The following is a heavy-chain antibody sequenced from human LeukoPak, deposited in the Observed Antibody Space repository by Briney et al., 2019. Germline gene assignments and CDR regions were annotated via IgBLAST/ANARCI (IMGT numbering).Heavy chain of an antibody. CDR2: VNPTSGGT. V-gene: IGHV1-2*02. D-gene: IGHD3-9*01. CDR1: GYTFTGYY. Sequence: ASVKVSCKASGYTFTGYYMHWVRQAPGQGLEWMGWVNPTSGGTNYAQKFQGRVTMTRDTSISTAYMELSRLRSDDTAVYYCAREVPDYDILTGYYKDYYYMDVWGKGTTVTVSS. CDR3: AREVPDYDILTGYYKDYYYMDV. J-gene: IGHJ6*03.